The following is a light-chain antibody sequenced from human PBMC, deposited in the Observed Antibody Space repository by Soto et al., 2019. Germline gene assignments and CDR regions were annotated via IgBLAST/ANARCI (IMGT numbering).Light chain of an antibody. CDR1: QSVDND. Sequence: EIVMTQSPASLSVSPGDRATLSCRASQSVDNDLAWYQQKPGQPPRLLIFGASGRATGIPDRFSGSGSGTDFTLTISRLEPEDFAVYYCQLYGPSLTWTFGQGTKVDIK. V-gene: IGKV3-20*01. CDR2: GAS. CDR3: QLYGPSLTWT. J-gene: IGKJ1*01.